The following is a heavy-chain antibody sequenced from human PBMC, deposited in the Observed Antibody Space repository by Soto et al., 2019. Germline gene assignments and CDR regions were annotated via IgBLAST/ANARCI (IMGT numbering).Heavy chain of an antibody. Sequence: TGESLKISCRGSGYTFSNHWIAWVRQTPGKGLEWMGTIYPGDSESRYSPSFQGQVTISVDKSITTAYLQWSSLKASDTAMYYCARASTGWPNWFDSWGQGTLVTVSS. CDR3: ARASTGWPNWFDS. CDR2: IYPGDSES. J-gene: IGHJ5*01. V-gene: IGHV5-51*01. D-gene: IGHD6-19*01. CDR1: GYTFSNHW.